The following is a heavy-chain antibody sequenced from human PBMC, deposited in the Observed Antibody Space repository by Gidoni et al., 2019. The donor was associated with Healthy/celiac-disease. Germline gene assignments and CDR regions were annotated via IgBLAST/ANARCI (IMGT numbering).Heavy chain of an antibody. J-gene: IGHJ6*02. Sequence: QVQLVQSGAEVKKPGASVKVSCKASGYTFTSYDINWVRQATGQGLEWMGWMNPNSGNTGYAQKFQGRVTMTRNTSISTAYMELSSLRSEDTAVYYCARAGYYDFWSGYFGSYYGMDVWGQGTTVTVSS. D-gene: IGHD3-3*01. CDR2: MNPNSGNT. CDR1: GYTFTSYD. CDR3: ARAGYYDFWSGYFGSYYGMDV. V-gene: IGHV1-8*01.